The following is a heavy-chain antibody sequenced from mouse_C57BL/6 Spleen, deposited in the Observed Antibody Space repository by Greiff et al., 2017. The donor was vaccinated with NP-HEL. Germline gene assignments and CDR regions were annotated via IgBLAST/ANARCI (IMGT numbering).Heavy chain of an antibody. J-gene: IGHJ3*01. CDR1: GYSFTGYY. CDR3: ARDIYDGDNGCAY. V-gene: IGHV1-42*01. CDR2: INPSTGGT. D-gene: IGHD2-3*01. Sequence: VQLQQSGPELVKPGASVKISCKASGYSFTGYYMNWVKQSPEKSLEWIGEINPSTGGTTYNQKFKAKATLTVDKSSSTAYMQLKSLTSEDSAVYYCARDIYDGDNGCAYWGERTL.